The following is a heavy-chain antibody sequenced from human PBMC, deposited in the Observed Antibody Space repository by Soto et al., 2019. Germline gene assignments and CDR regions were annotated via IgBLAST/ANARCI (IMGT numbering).Heavy chain of an antibody. J-gene: IGHJ6*02. D-gene: IGHD2-15*01. CDR3: AREGCSGGSCYSIYYYYGMDV. CDR1: GFTFSDYY. V-gene: IGHV3-11*01. Sequence: QVQLVESGGGLVKFGGFLRLSCAASGFTFSDYYMSWIRQAPGKGLEWVSYISSSGSTIYYADSVKGRFTISRDNAKNSLYLQMNSLRAEDTAVFYCAREGCSGGSCYSIYYYYGMDVWGQGTTVTVSS. CDR2: ISSSGSTI.